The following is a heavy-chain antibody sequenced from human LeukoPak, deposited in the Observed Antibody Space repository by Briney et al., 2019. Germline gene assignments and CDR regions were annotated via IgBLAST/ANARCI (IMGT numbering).Heavy chain of an antibody. D-gene: IGHD1-26*01. CDR3: ARAAYSGSYHSDY. Sequence: PSETLSLTCTVSGGSINNYYWSWIRQPPGKGLEYIGYIYYSGSANYNPSLKSRVTISVDPSKNQFSLKLSSVTAADTAVYYCARAAYSGSYHSDYWGQGTLVTVSS. J-gene: IGHJ4*02. V-gene: IGHV4-59*01. CDR2: IYYSGSA. CDR1: GGSINNYY.